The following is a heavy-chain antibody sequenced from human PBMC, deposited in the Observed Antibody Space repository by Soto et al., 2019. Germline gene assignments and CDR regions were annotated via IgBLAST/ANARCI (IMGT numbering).Heavy chain of an antibody. D-gene: IGHD3-10*01. CDR3: ARGPRRYVYYNGMDV. CDR1: GGSSSIYY. J-gene: IGHJ6*02. Sequence: SVTLSLTCPVSGGSSSIYYVSWLRQYAGKGLEWIGRIDTSGTTNYNPSLKSRVTMSVDASKNHFSLNLSSVTAADTAVYYCARGPRRYVYYNGMDVWGQGTTVTVSS. CDR2: IDTSGTT. V-gene: IGHV4-4*07.